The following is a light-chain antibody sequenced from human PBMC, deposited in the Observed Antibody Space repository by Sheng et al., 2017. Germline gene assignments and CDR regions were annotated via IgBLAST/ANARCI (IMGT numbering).Light chain of an antibody. CDR1: QGISNY. V-gene: IGKV1-16*02. Sequence: DIQMTQSPSSLSASVGDRVTITCRASQGISNYLAWFQQKPGKAPKSLIYAASSLSKWGPDQSYSGSGSGTDFTLTISSLQPEDFATYYCQQYNSYPLTFGQGHDWRLN. CDR2: AAS. CDR3: QQYNSYPLT. J-gene: IGKJ5*01.